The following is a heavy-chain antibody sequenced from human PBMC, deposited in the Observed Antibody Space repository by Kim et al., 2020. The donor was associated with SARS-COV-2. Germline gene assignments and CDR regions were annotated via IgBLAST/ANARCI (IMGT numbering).Heavy chain of an antibody. CDR2: ITTSGNTV. J-gene: IGHJ3*02. CDR1: EFTLSSFE. V-gene: IGHV3-48*03. Sequence: GGSLRLSCEASEFTLSSFEMNWVRQAPGKGLEWVSYITTSGNTVHYADSVRGRFTVSRDNAKNSLYLQMNSLRAEDTAVYYCASETPGIRGVACDIWGQGTMVTVSS. CDR3: ASETPGIRGVACDI. D-gene: IGHD3-10*01.